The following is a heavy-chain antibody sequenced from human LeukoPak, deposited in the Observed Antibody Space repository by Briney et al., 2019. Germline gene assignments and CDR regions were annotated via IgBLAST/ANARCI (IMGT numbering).Heavy chain of an antibody. D-gene: IGHD3-16*02. CDR3: AKSRGYYDYVWGSYRYSSFYYFDY. Sequence: GGSLRLSCAASGFTFSNYAVMWVRQAPGQGLEWVSAITSGGAPRYADSVKGRFTISRDNSKNTLYLQMNSLRAEDTAVYYCAKSRGYYDYVWGSYRYSSFYYFDYWGQGTLVTVSS. CDR2: ITSGGAP. CDR1: GFTFSNYA. J-gene: IGHJ4*02. V-gene: IGHV3-23*01.